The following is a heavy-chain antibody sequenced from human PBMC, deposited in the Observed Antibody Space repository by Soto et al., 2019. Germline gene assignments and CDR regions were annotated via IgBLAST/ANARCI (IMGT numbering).Heavy chain of an antibody. D-gene: IGHD2-15*01. CDR1: GDSITRYK. CDR3: AREWSGFDY. Sequence: ETLSLTCSVSGDSITRYKGSWIRHSPGKGLEWIANLYSSGDTNHNPSLKSRVTISVDTSKNQYSLKLSPATPADTAVYYCAREWSGFDYWGQGILVTVSS. V-gene: IGHV4-59*01. J-gene: IGHJ4*02. CDR2: LYSSGDT.